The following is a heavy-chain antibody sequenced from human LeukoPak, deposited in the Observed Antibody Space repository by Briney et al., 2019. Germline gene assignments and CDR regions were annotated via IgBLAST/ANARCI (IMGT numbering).Heavy chain of an antibody. CDR3: ARVGRMVRGVIIETNWFDP. J-gene: IGHJ5*02. Sequence: ASVKVSCKASGYTFTSYYMHWVRQAPGQGLEWMGIINPSGGSTSYAQKFQGRVTMTRDMSTSTVYMELSSLRSEDTAVYYCARVGRMVRGVIIETNWFDPWGQGTLVTVSS. CDR2: INPSGGST. D-gene: IGHD3-10*01. CDR1: GYTFTSYY. V-gene: IGHV1-46*01.